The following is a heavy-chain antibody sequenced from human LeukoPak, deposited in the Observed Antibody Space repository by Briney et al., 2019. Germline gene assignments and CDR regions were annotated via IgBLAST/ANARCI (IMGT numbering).Heavy chain of an antibody. Sequence: GGSLRLSRAASGVTFSGHCMSWVRQAPGKGLEWVANINQGGSDKYYVDSVKDRFTISIDNANNLLSLQMNSLRGEDTAVYYFRRDRSRSYDDWGQGTLVTVSS. CDR1: GVTFSGHC. J-gene: IGHJ4*02. CDR2: INQGGSDK. CDR3: RRDRSRSYDD. V-gene: IGHV3-7*01. D-gene: IGHD6-6*01.